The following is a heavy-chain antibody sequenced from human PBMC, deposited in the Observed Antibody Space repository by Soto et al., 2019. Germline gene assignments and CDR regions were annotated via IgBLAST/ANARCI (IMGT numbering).Heavy chain of an antibody. CDR3: ARDTWYSCYDFGLSIDY. J-gene: IGHJ4*02. CDR1: GYTFTNYG. V-gene: IGHV1-18*01. CDR2: INVYNGNT. D-gene: IGHD5-12*01. Sequence: ASVKVSCKASGYTFTNYGISWVRQAPGQGLEWMGWINVYNGNTKYAQKLQGRVTMTTDTSTSTAYMELRSLRSDDTAVYYCARDTWYSCYDFGLSIDYWGQGTLVTVSS.